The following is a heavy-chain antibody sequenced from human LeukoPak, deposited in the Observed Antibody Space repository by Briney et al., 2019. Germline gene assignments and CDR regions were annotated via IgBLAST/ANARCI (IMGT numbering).Heavy chain of an antibody. D-gene: IGHD2-2*02. Sequence: SETLSLTCIVSGGSIISGDYYWTWIRQPPGKGLEWIGYIYHNGDTYYNPSLRCRVSISVDTSKNQFSLKLTSVTAADTAVYYCARAGVVPAAINRAFDIWGQGSLVTVSS. CDR2: IYHNGDT. CDR3: ARAGVVPAAINRAFDI. J-gene: IGHJ3*02. V-gene: IGHV4-30-4*08. CDR1: GGSIISGDYY.